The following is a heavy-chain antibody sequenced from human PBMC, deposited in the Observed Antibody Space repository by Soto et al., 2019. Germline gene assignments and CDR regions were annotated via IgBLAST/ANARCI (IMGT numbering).Heavy chain of an antibody. Sequence: EVQLVESGGGLVQPGGSLRLSCAASGFTFSSYWMHWVRQAPGKGLVWVSRINSDGSSTSYADSVKGRFTISRDNAKNTLYLQMNSLRAEDTAVYYCASLSSAFYSNYYYGMDVWGQGTTVTVSS. J-gene: IGHJ6*02. V-gene: IGHV3-74*01. D-gene: IGHD4-4*01. CDR2: INSDGSST. CDR3: ASLSSAFYSNYYYGMDV. CDR1: GFTFSSYW.